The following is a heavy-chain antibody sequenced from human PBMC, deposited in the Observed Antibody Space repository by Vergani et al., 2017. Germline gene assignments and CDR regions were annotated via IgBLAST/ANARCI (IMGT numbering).Heavy chain of an antibody. J-gene: IGHJ3*02. V-gene: IGHV4-4*07. CDR3: AGAHQPGGKSIDGLDM. CDR2: IYTSGST. CDR1: GGSISSYY. D-gene: IGHD3-16*01. Sequence: QVQLQESGPGLVKPSETLSLTCTVSGGSISSYYWSWIRQPAGKGLEWIGRIYTSGSTNYNPSLQSRVTMSVDTSKNQFSLKLSSVTAADTAVYYCAGAHQPGGKSIDGLDMGGQGTMVTVAS.